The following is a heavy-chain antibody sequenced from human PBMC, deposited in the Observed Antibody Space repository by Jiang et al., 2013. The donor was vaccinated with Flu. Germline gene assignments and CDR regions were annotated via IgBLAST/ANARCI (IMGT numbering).Heavy chain of an antibody. CDR3: ANSGGSSSGWLGNWFDP. J-gene: IGHJ5*02. Sequence: QTLSLTCAISGDSVSSNGAAWNWIRQSPSRGLEWLGRTYYRSKWYNDYAVSVKSRITIIPDTSKNQFSLQLNSVTPEDTAVYYCANSGGSSSGWLGNWFDPWGQGTLVTVSS. CDR1: GDSVSSNGAA. CDR2: TYYRSKWYN. V-gene: IGHV6-1*01. D-gene: IGHD6-19*01.